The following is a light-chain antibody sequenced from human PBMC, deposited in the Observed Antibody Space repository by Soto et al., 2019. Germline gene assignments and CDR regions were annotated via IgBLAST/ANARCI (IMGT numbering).Light chain of an antibody. CDR1: SSDVGSYNY. Sequence: QSVLTQPASVSGSPGQSITISCTGTSSDVGSYNYVSWYQQYPGKDPKLMIYDVSNRPSGVSYRFSGSKSGNTASLTISGLHAEDEGDYYCSSYTTSSTHVVFGGGTKVTVL. CDR3: SSYTTSSTHVV. CDR2: DVS. J-gene: IGLJ2*01. V-gene: IGLV2-14*01.